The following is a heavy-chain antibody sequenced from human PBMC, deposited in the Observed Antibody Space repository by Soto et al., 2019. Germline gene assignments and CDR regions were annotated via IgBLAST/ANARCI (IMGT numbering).Heavy chain of an antibody. V-gene: IGHV4-61*05. CDR1: GGSISSSSYY. CDR3: ARRYGDCFDY. Sequence: PSETLSLTCTVSGGSISSSSYYWSWIRQPPGKGLEWIGYIYHSGSTNYNPSLKSRVTISVDTSKNQFSLKLSSVTAADTAVYYCARRYGDCFDYWGQGTLVTVSS. CDR2: IYHSGST. D-gene: IGHD4-17*01. J-gene: IGHJ4*02.